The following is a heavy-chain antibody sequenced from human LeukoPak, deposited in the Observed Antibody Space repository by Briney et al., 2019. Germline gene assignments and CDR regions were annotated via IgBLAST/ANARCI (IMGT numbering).Heavy chain of an antibody. V-gene: IGHV3-23*01. CDR1: GFTFSSYA. Sequence: GGSLRLSCAASGFTFSSYAMSWVRQAPGKWLEWVSTISGSGGSTYYADSVKGRFTISRDNSKNTLYLQMNSLRVEDTAIYNCAKDQQSISYSPWGQGTLVTVSS. CDR2: ISGSGGST. D-gene: IGHD4-11*01. J-gene: IGHJ5*02. CDR3: AKDQQSISYSP.